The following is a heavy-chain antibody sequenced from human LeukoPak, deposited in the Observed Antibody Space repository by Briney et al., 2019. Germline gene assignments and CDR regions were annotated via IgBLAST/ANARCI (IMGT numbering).Heavy chain of an antibody. Sequence: GESLKISCKGSGYSFTSYWIGWVRQMPGKGLEWMGIIYPGDSDTRYSPSFQGQVTISADKSISTAYLQWSSLKASDTAMYYCARGPWFGEFFPDYLDYWGQGTLVTVSS. V-gene: IGHV5-51*01. J-gene: IGHJ4*02. CDR2: IYPGDSDT. CDR3: ARGPWFGEFFPDYLDY. CDR1: GYSFTSYW. D-gene: IGHD3-10*01.